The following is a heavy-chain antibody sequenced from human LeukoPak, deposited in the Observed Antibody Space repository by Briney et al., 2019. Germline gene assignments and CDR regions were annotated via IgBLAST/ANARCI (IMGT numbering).Heavy chain of an antibody. CDR3: ARDLFWFDP. J-gene: IGHJ5*02. CDR1: GYTFTGYY. V-gene: IGHV1-2*02. Sequence: GASVKVSCKASGYTFTGYYIHWVRQAPGQGLEWMGWINPKSGGTNYAQKFQGRVTMTRDTSISTAYMELRRLRYDDTAVYYCARDLFWFDPWGQGTLVTVSS. CDR2: INPKSGGT.